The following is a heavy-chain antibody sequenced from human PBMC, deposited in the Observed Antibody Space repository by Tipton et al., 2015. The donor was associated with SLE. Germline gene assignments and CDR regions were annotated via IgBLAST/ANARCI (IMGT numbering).Heavy chain of an antibody. CDR1: GGSISSSSYY. Sequence: TLSLTCTVSGGSISSSSYYWGWIRQPPGKGLEWIGSIYYSGSTYYNPSLKSRVTISVDTSKNQFSRKLSSVTAADTAVYYCARDCGGSDAFDIWGQGTMVTVSS. V-gene: IGHV4-39*07. CDR3: ARDCGGSDAFDI. CDR2: IYYSGST. J-gene: IGHJ3*02. D-gene: IGHD2-21*01.